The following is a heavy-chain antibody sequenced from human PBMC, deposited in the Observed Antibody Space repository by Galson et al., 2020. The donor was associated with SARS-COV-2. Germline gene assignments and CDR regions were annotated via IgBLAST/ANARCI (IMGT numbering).Heavy chain of an antibody. CDR1: GITFDDYA. Sequence: GESLKISCAASGITFDDYAMHWVRQAPGKGLEWVSLISWDGGSTYYADSVKGRFTISRDNNKNSLYLQMNNLRAEDTAFYHCAKDIGPGGGITLASWGQGTLVTVSS. CDR3: AKDIGPGGGITLAS. CDR2: ISWDGGST. V-gene: IGHV3-43D*03. J-gene: IGHJ4*02. D-gene: IGHD2-15*01.